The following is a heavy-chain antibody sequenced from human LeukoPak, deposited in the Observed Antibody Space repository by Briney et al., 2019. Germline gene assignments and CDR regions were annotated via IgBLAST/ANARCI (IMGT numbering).Heavy chain of an antibody. V-gene: IGHV4-59*12. CDR3: AREFGPSHKYYDSSGAFDY. CDR2: KYYDGNSGNT. D-gene: IGHD3-22*01. CDR1: GGSMSYYY. Sequence: SETLSLTCTVSGGSMSYYYWTWIRQTPGKGLEWIGYKYYDGNSGNTNYNPSLKSRVTISVDTSKNQFSLKLSSVTAADTAVYYCAREFGPSHKYYDSSGAFDYWGQGTLVTVSS. J-gene: IGHJ4*02.